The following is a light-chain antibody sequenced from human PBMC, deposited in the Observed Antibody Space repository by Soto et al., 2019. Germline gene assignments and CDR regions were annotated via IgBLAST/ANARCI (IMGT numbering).Light chain of an antibody. CDR3: QQLNTWPII. J-gene: IGKJ5*01. V-gene: IGKV1-9*01. CDR1: QGIGTY. Sequence: DILLTQTPFFLSASVGDRVTITCGASQGIGTYLAWYQHKAGKAPELLIYAASTLQSVVPSRFSGSGSGTEFTLTISSLQPEDFATYYCQQLNTWPIIFGQGTRLEIK. CDR2: AAS.